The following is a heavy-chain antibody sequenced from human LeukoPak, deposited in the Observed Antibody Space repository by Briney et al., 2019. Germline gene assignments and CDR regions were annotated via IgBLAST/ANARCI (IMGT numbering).Heavy chain of an antibody. CDR1: GFTFSSYS. V-gene: IGHV3-21*06. J-gene: IGHJ4*02. CDR2: ISTSSSYI. CDR3: AKDSSVYYYDSRNFDY. Sequence: MAGGSLRLSCAASGFTFSSYSMNWVRQAPGKGLEWVSSISTSSSYINYADSVKGRFSISRDNSKNTLYLQMNSLRAEDTAVYYCAKDSSVYYYDSRNFDYWGQGTLVTVSS. D-gene: IGHD3-22*01.